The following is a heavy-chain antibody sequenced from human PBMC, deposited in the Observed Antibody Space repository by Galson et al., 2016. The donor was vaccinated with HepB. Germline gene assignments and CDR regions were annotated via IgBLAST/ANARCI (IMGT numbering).Heavy chain of an antibody. CDR2: ISGSGDKI. V-gene: IGHV3-23*01. D-gene: IGHD3-9*01. J-gene: IGHJ4*02. CDR3: AKGDYFDWLHISLDS. CDR1: GLVFSSHA. Sequence: SLRLSCAASGLVFSSHAMNWVRQAPGKGLEWVSGISGSGDKIYHEDSVKGRFTISRDNSKDTLYLQMNGLRADDTAVYYCAKGDYFDWLHISLDSWGQGTLVTVSS.